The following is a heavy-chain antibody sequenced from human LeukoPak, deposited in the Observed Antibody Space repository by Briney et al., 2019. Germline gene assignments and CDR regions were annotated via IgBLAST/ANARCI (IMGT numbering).Heavy chain of an antibody. V-gene: IGHV3-30*03. CDR3: AVPMGSTGSYYDSYFDY. D-gene: IGHD1-26*01. J-gene: IGHJ4*02. Sequence: GGSLRLSCAASGFTFSSYGMHWVRQAPGKGLEWVAVISYDGSNKYYADSVKGRFTISRDNSKNTLYLQMNSLRAEDTAVYYCAVPMGSTGSYYDSYFDYWGQGTLVTVSS. CDR2: ISYDGSNK. CDR1: GFTFSSYG.